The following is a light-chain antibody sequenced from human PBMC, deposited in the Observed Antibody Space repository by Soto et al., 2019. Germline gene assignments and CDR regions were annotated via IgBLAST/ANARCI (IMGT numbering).Light chain of an antibody. V-gene: IGKV3-15*01. CDR1: QSVSSN. J-gene: IGKJ1*01. CDR3: QQYNNWWT. CDR2: GAS. Sequence: EIVMTQSPATLSVSPGERATLSCRASQSVSSNLAWYQQKPGQAPRLLIYGASTRATGIPARFRGSGSGTELTLTISSLQSEDFAVYYCQQYNNWWTFGQGTKVEI.